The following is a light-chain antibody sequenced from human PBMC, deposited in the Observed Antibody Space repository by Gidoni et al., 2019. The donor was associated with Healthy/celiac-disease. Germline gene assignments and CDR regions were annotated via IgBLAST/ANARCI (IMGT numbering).Light chain of an antibody. CDR3: QQYNNWPLT. Sequence: ISMTQSPATRSVSPGESASFSCRASQSVSSNLAWYQPKPGQAPRPLIYGASSRAPGIPARFSGSGSGREFTLTISSLQSEDFAVYYCQQYNNWPLTFGGGTKVEIK. CDR2: GAS. CDR1: QSVSSN. J-gene: IGKJ4*01. V-gene: IGKV3-15*01.